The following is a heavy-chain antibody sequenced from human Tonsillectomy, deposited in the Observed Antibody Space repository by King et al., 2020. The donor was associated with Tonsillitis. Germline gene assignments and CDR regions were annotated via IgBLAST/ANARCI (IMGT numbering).Heavy chain of an antibody. CDR1: GGSISSYY. V-gene: IGHV4-59*01. CDR3: ARHRELLYNYFDY. Sequence: QLQESGPGLVKPSETLSLTCTVSGGSISSYYWSWIRQPPGKGLEWIGYIYYSESTNYNPSLKSRVTISVDTSKNQFSLKLSSVTAADTAVYYCARHRELLYNYFDYWGQGTLVTVSS. D-gene: IGHD3-10*01. CDR2: IYYSEST. J-gene: IGHJ4*02.